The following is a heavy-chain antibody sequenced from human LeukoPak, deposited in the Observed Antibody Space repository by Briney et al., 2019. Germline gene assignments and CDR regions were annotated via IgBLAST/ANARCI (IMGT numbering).Heavy chain of an antibody. V-gene: IGHV4-59*01. CDR2: IYYAGST. Sequence: PSETLSLTCPVSRGSISRYYWSWIRQPPGKRLEWIGYIYYAGSTNYNPSLKSRVTISVDTSNNQFSLEMTSVTAADTVVYYCARISDSLFDYWGQGTLVTVPS. CDR3: ARISDSLFDY. CDR1: RGSISRYY. J-gene: IGHJ4*02.